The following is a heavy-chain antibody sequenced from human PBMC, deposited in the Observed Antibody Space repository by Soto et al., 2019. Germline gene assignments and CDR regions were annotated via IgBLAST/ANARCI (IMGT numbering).Heavy chain of an antibody. CDR2: IYYSGST. CDR1: GGSISSSSYY. J-gene: IGHJ5*02. CDR3: ASLTPLISNWFDP. V-gene: IGHV4-39*01. D-gene: IGHD2-21*01. Sequence: SETLSLTCTVSGGSISSSSYYWGWIRQPPGKGLEWIGSIYYSGSTYYNPSLKSRVTISVDTSKNQFSLKLSSVTAADTAVYYCASLTPLISNWFDPWGQGTLVTVSS.